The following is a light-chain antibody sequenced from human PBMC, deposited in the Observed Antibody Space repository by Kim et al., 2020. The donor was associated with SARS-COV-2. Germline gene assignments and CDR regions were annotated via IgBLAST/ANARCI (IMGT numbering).Light chain of an antibody. V-gene: IGKV3-15*01. CDR1: QSISTN. CDR3: QQYYNWYT. J-gene: IGKJ2*01. CDR2: AAS. Sequence: LSVSPGERATLSCRASQSISTNLAWFQQKPGQAPRLLIYAASTRATGIPARFSGSGSGTEFTLTISILQSEDFAVYYCQQYYNWYTFGQGTKLGI.